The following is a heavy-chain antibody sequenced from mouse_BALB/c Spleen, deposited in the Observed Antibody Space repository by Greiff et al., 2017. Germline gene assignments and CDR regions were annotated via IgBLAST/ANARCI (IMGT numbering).Heavy chain of an antibody. CDR2: ISSGGGST. J-gene: IGHJ2*01. V-gene: IGHV5-12-1*01. CDR1: GFAFSSYD. Sequence: DVHLVESGGGLVKPGGSLKLSCAASGFAFSSYDMSWVRQTPEKRLEWVAYISSGGGSTYYPDTVKGRFTISRDNAKNTLYLQMSSLKSEDTAMYYCARRGYGNYFDYWGQGTTLTVSS. CDR3: ARRGYGNYFDY. D-gene: IGHD2-10*02.